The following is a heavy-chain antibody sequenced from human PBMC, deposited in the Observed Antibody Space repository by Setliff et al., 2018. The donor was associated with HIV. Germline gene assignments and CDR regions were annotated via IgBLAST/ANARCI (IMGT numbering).Heavy chain of an antibody. CDR2: IIPILGIA. J-gene: IGHJ4*02. D-gene: IGHD4-17*01. Sequence: GASVKVSCKASGGTFSSYAISWVRQAPGQGFEWMGGIIPILGIANYAQKFQGRVTITADESTSTAYMELSSLRSEDTAVYYCASGTDYGDYLDYWGQGTLVTVSS. CDR1: GGTFSSYA. CDR3: ASGTDYGDYLDY. V-gene: IGHV1-69*10.